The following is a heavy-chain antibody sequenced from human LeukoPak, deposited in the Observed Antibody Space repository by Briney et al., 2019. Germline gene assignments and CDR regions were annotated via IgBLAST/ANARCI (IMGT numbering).Heavy chain of an antibody. D-gene: IGHD6-19*01. CDR1: GFTFTSYE. Sequence: PGGSLRLSCAASGFTFTSYEMNWVRQAPGKGPEWVSYISDNGTTIYYADSVKGRFTISRDNAKSSLYLQMNSLRAEDTAVYYCARGRASSGWYYWGQGTLVTVSS. V-gene: IGHV3-48*03. J-gene: IGHJ4*02. CDR2: ISDNGTTI. CDR3: ARGRASSGWYY.